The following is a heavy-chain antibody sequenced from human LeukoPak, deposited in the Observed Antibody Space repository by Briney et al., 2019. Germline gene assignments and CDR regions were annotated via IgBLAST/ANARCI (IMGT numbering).Heavy chain of an antibody. V-gene: IGHV3-21*01. J-gene: IGHJ4*02. CDR3: ARDHVKISPSSSIAARPGY. CDR2: ISSSSSYI. D-gene: IGHD6-6*01. Sequence: GGSLRLSCAASGFTFSSYSMNWVRQAPGKGLEWVSSISSSSSYIYYADSVKGRFTISRDNAKNSLYLQMNSLRAEDTAVYYCARDHVKISPSSSIAARPGYWGQGTLVTVSS. CDR1: GFTFSSYS.